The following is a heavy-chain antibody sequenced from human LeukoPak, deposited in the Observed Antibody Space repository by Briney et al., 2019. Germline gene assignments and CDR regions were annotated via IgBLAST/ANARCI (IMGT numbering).Heavy chain of an antibody. V-gene: IGHV2-5*01. CDR2: IYWNDDK. D-gene: IGHD2-2*01. CDR1: GFSPSTSGVG. J-gene: IGHJ4*02. CDR3: AHNGVYCSSTSCYDY. Sequence: ESGPTLVKPTQTLTLACTFSGFSPSTSGVGVGWIRQPPGKALEWLALIYWNDDKRYSPSLKSRLTITKDTSKNQVVLTMTNMDPVDTATYYCAHNGVYCSSTSCYDYWGQGTLVTVSS.